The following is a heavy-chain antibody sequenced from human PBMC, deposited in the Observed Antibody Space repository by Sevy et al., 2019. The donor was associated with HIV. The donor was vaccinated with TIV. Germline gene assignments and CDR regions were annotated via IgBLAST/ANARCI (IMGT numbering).Heavy chain of an antibody. CDR1: GFTFRNYA. Sequence: GGSLGLSCAASGFTFRNYAIHWVRQAPGKGLEWVAVISHDGSHKYSADSVKGRFTISRDNSKNTLYLQMNSLRAEDTAMYYCARDPTIYASGWYYFDYWGQGTLVTVSS. D-gene: IGHD6-19*01. J-gene: IGHJ4*02. V-gene: IGHV3-30*04. CDR2: ISHDGSHK. CDR3: ARDPTIYASGWYYFDY.